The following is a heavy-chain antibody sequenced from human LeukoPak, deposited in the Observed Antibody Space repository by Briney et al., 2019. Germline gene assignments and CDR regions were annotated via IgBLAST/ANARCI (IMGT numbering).Heavy chain of an antibody. J-gene: IGHJ3*02. V-gene: IGHV4-39*07. CDR3: ARDSI. CDR2: IYYSGST. CDR1: GGSISSSSYY. Sequence: SETLSLTCTVSGGSISSSSYYWGWVRQPPGKGLEWIGSIYYSGSTYYNPPLKSRVTISVDTSKNQFSLKLSSVTAADTAVYYCARDSIWGQGTMVTVSS.